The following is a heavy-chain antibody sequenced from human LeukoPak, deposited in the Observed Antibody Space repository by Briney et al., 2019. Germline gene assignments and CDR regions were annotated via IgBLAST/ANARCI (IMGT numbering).Heavy chain of an antibody. CDR3: ARVPSIVVVPAASKTYYFDY. D-gene: IGHD2-2*01. CDR2: IYYSGST. V-gene: IGHV4-30-4*08. CDR1: GGSISSGDYY. J-gene: IGHJ4*02. Sequence: SETLSLTCTVSGGSISSGDYYWSWIRQPPGKGLEWIGYIYYSGSTYYNPSLKSRVTISVDTSKNQFSLKLSSVTAADTAVYCCARVPSIVVVPAASKTYYFDYWGQGTLVTVSS.